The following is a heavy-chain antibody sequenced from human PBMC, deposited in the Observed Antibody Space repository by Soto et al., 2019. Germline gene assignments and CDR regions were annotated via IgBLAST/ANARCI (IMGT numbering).Heavy chain of an antibody. V-gene: IGHV1-18*04. CDR3: AIFQVGPRPSCIDL. J-gene: IGHJ5*02. CDR1: GYTFTSYG. D-gene: IGHD2-2*01. Sequence: ASVKVSCKASGYTFTSYGITWVRQAPGQGPEWMGWISTHNGNTNYAQKFQDRVTMTRDTSTGTAYMELRSLGSDDTALYYCAIFQVGPRPSCIDLWGQGTLVTVSS. CDR2: ISTHNGNT.